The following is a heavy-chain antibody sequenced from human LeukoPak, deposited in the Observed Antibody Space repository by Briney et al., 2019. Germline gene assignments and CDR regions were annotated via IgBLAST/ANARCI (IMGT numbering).Heavy chain of an antibody. CDR2: IIPIFGTA. CDR1: GGTFISYA. Sequence: GASVKVSCKASGGTFISYAISWVQQAPGQGLEWMGGIIPIFGTANYAQKFQGRVTITADESTSTAYMELSSLRSEDTAVYYCARIRYCSSTSCPVGMDVWGQGTTVTVSS. CDR3: ARIRYCSSTSCPVGMDV. J-gene: IGHJ6*02. V-gene: IGHV1-69*13. D-gene: IGHD2-2*01.